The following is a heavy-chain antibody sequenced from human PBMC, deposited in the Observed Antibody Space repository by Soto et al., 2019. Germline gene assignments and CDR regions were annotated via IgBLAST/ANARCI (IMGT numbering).Heavy chain of an antibody. CDR3: AGPYNNGWYEAFDY. V-gene: IGHV3-30-3*01. D-gene: IGHD6-19*01. CDR2: ISYDGSDK. CDR1: GFTFSSYT. Sequence: QMQLVESGGGVVQPGRSLRLSCAASGFTFSSYTMHWVRQAPGKGLEWVAVISYDGSDKYYADSVKGRFTISRDNSKNTLYLQMNSLRAGDTAVYYCAGPYNNGWYEAFDYWGQGTLVTVSS. J-gene: IGHJ4*02.